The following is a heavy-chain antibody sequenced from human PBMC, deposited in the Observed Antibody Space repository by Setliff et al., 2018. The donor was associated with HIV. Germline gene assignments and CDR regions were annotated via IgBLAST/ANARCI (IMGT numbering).Heavy chain of an antibody. D-gene: IGHD1-26*01. V-gene: IGHV1-2*02. J-gene: IGHJ4*02. CDR3: VRDRGGKDNVH. CDR2: INPNSGAT. CDR1: GYTFSDYY. Sequence: TSVKVSCKASGYTFSDYYVHWMRQAPGEGFEWMGWINPNSGATNYAQKFQGRVTMTRDTSISTAYMDLNSLRSGDTALYYCVRDRGGKDNVHWGQGTLVTVSS.